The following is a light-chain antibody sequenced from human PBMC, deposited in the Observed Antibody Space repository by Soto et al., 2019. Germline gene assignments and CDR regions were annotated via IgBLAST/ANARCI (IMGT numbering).Light chain of an antibody. Sequence: EIVMTQSPATLSVSPGERAIASCRASQSVSDNLAWYQQTPGRAPRLLIYGASIRATGVPARFSGSGSGTEFTLTISSLQSEDFAVYYCQQYDYWPPYTFGQGTKVEIK. CDR3: QQYDYWPPYT. J-gene: IGKJ2*01. V-gene: IGKV3-15*01. CDR2: GAS. CDR1: QSVSDN.